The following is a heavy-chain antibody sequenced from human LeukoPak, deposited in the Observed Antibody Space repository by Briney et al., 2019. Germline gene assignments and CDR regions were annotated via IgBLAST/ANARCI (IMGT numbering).Heavy chain of an antibody. V-gene: IGHV4-34*01. Sequence: PSETLSLTCAVYGGSFSGYYWSWIRQPPGKGLEWIGNIYYSGNTYYNPSLKSRVTISVDTSKNQFSLKLSSVTAADTAVYNCARQIIAVGDTYYFDYWGQGTLVTVSS. CDR1: GGSFSGYY. CDR3: ARQIIAVGDTYYFDY. CDR2: IYYSGNT. J-gene: IGHJ4*02. D-gene: IGHD6-13*01.